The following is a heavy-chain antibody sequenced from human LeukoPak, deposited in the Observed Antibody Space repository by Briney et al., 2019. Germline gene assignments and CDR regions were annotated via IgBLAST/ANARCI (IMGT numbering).Heavy chain of an antibody. D-gene: IGHD3-9*01. CDR2: IRSESEFI. CDR1: GFSISSFP. J-gene: IGHJ5*02. CDR3: AREYYDILTGLRDWFDP. Sequence: GGSLRLSCADSGFSISSFPFNWVRQAPGKGLEWISHIRSESEFISYADSVKGRFTISRDNGKKTLYLQMSSLRDEDTAVYYCAREYYDILTGLRDWFDPWGQGTLVTVSS. V-gene: IGHV3-48*02.